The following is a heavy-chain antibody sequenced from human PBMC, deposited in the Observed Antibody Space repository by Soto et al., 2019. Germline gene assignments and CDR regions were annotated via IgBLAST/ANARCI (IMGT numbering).Heavy chain of an antibody. CDR1: GYTFTSYD. CDR2: MNPNSGNT. J-gene: IGHJ6*02. CDR3: ARGLGAYDFWSGYRRYYYYGMDV. V-gene: IGHV1-8*01. D-gene: IGHD3-3*01. Sequence: QVPLVQSGAEVKKPGASVKVSCKASGYTFTSYDINWVRQATGQGLEWMGWMNPNSGNTGYAQKFQGRVTMTRNTSISTAYMELSSLRSEDTAVYYCARGLGAYDFWSGYRRYYYYGMDVWGQGTTVTVSS.